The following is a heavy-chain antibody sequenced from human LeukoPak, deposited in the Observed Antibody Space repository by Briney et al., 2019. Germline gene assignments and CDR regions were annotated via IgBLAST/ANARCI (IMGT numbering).Heavy chain of an antibody. Sequence: PGGSLRLSCAASGFTFSIYTMSWVRQAPGKGLERVSAISGSGGSTYYVDSVKGRFTISRENSKNTLYLQMHSPRAEDTAVYYWAKDWPGGPDYYYYGIDVWGQGTTVTVSS. CDR1: GFTFSIYT. CDR2: ISGSGGST. J-gene: IGHJ6*02. CDR3: AKDWPGGPDYYYYGIDV. V-gene: IGHV3-23*01. D-gene: IGHD2-15*01.